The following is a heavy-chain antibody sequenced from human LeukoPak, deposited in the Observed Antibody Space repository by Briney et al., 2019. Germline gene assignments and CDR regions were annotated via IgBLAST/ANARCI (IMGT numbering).Heavy chain of an antibody. V-gene: IGHV3-30*02. D-gene: IGHD4-17*01. CDR1: GFTFSAFG. CDR2: IRYDGSNK. Sequence: GGSLRLSCAATGFTFSAFGMHWVRQAPGKGLEWVAFIRYDGSNKYYADSVKGRFTISRDNSKNTLYLQMNSLRAEDTAVYYCALDYGDYTPLGYWGQGTLVTVSS. J-gene: IGHJ4*02. CDR3: ALDYGDYTPLGY.